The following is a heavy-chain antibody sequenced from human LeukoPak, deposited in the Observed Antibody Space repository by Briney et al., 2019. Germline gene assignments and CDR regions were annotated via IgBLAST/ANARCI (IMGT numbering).Heavy chain of an antibody. CDR1: GGSISGYY. D-gene: IGHD3-3*01. CDR2: INHSGST. V-gene: IGHV4-34*01. CDR3: ARGRFWSSVGRFDP. J-gene: IGHJ5*02. Sequence: SETLSLTCTVSGGSISGYYWSWIRQPPGKGLEWIGEINHSGSTNYNPSLKSRVTISVDTSKNQFSLKLSSVTAADTAVYYCARGRFWSSVGRFDPWGQGTLVTVSS.